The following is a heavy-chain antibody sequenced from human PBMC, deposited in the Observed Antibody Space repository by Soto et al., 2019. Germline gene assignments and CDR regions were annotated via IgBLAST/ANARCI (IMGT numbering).Heavy chain of an antibody. V-gene: IGHV1-18*01. CDR2: ISGNNGNT. D-gene: IGHD1-26*01. Sequence: QVQLVQSGAEVKKPGASVKVSCKASGYTFTSYGISWVRQAPGQGLEWVAWISGNNGNTNYAQKLQGRVTMTTDTSTNTSYMELRSLRSDDTAVYYCARDGPSIVGYYYYGMDVWGQGTTVTVSS. J-gene: IGHJ6*02. CDR1: GYTFTSYG. CDR3: ARDGPSIVGYYYYGMDV.